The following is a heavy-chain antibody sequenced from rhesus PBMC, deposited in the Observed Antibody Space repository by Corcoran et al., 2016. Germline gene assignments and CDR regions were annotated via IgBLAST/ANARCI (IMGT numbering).Heavy chain of an antibody. CDR3: ARYSNYNSLDV. D-gene: IGHD4-23*01. CDR2: ISGSRAST. J-gene: IGHJ5-2*02. V-gene: IGHV4S18*01. Sequence: QVQLQESGPGLVTPSETLSLTCAVSGGSFSSYWWGWIRQPPGKGLEWIGSISGSRASTKYNPSRKSRATISRDTSKNQFSLKLSSVTAADTAVYYCARYSNYNSLDVWGRGVLVTVSS. CDR1: GGSFSSYW.